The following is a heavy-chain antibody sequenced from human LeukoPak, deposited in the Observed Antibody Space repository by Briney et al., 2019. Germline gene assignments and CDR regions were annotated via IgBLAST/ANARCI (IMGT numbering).Heavy chain of an antibody. D-gene: IGHD2-21*02. J-gene: IGHJ3*02. V-gene: IGHV3-74*01. CDR1: GFIFSNHL. CDR3: ARGEGDNAFDI. CDR2: VDSVGTGT. Sequence: QSGGSLRLSCAASGFIFSNHLMHWVRQAPGKGLEWVSGVDSVGTGTIYADSAQGRFIISRDNAKKSLYLQINGLRVEDTAVYYCARGEGDNAFDIWGQGTVVTVSS.